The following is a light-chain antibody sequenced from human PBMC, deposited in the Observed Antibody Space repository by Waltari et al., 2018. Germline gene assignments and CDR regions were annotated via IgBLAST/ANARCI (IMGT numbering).Light chain of an antibody. CDR3: AAWDDSLNAWM. V-gene: IGLV1-44*01. Sequence: QSVLTQPPSTSGTPGQRVTISCSGSSSNVGPNYVSWYQQLPGTAPTLLIYNNNRRPSGVPDRLSGSKSGTSASLAISGLQSEDEADYYCAAWDDSLNAWMFGGGTKLTVL. CDR2: NNN. J-gene: IGLJ3*02. CDR1: SSNVGPNY.